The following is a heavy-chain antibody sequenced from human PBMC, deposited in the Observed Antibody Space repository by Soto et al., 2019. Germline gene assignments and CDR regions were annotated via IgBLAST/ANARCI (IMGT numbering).Heavy chain of an antibody. CDR3: ARELHAEYFQH. CDR2: ISGSGGST. V-gene: IGHV3-23*01. J-gene: IGHJ1*01. Sequence: GGSLRLSCAASGFTFSSYAMSWVRQAPGKRLEWVSAISGSGGSTYYADSVKGRFTISRHNSKSTLYLQMNSLRAEDTAVYYCARELHAEYFQHCGQGTLVTVAS. D-gene: IGHD1-7*01. CDR1: GFTFSSYA.